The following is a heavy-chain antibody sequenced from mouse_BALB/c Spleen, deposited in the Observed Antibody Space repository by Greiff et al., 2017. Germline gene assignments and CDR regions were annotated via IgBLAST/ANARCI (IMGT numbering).Heavy chain of an antibody. D-gene: IGHD2-3*01. Sequence: EVQRVESGGGLVQPGGSRKLSCAASGFTFSSFGMHWVRQAPEKGLEWVAYISSGSSTIYYADTVKGRFTISRDNPKNTLFLQMTSLRSEDTAMYYCARLVYDYYAMDYWGQGTSVTVSS. J-gene: IGHJ4*01. V-gene: IGHV5-17*02. CDR1: GFTFSSFG. CDR3: ARLVYDYYAMDY. CDR2: ISSGSSTI.